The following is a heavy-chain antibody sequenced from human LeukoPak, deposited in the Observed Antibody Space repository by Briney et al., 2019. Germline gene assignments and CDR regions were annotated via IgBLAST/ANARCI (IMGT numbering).Heavy chain of an antibody. CDR2: TVSEIDGGTT. CDR1: GFTFNYAW. V-gene: IGHV3-15*04. CDR3: TTDEDWNYARKDV. Sequence: GGSLRLSSAASGFTFNYAWMSWVRQVPGKGLEWVGQTVSEIDGGTTDYATPVKGRFTISRDDSKSTLYLQMNSLKIEDTAVYYCTTDEDWNYARKDVWGQRATVIVSS. D-gene: IGHD1-7*01. J-gene: IGHJ6*02.